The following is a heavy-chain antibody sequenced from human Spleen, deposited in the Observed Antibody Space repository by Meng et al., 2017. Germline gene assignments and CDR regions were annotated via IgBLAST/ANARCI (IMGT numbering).Heavy chain of an antibody. D-gene: IGHD6-25*01. V-gene: IGHV4-59*01. CDR1: GGSISSYS. CDR2: IHNSGTT. Sequence: GSLRLSCSVSGGSISSYSWTWIRQAPGKGLEWIGYIHNSGTTTYNPSLRSRVTLSLETYKNQFSLELSSVTAADTVVYYCARVVSVMGLSGYCFENWGQGALVTVSS. J-gene: IGHJ4*02. CDR3: ARVVSVMGLSGYCFEN.